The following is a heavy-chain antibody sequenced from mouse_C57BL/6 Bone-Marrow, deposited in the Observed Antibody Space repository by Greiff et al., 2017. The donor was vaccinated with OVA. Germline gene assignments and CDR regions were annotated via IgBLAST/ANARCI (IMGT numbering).Heavy chain of an antibody. CDR2: ISSGSSTI. J-gene: IGHJ1*03. CDR1: GFTFSDYG. V-gene: IGHV5-17*01. D-gene: IGHD2-3*01. Sequence: EVKVVESGGGLVKPGGSLKLSCAASGFTFSDYGMHWVRQAPEKGLEWVAYISSGSSTIYYADTVKGRFTISRDNAKNTLFLQRTSLRSEATAMYYCARRPDGYPLGYFDVWGTGTTVTVSS. CDR3: ARRPDGYPLGYFDV.